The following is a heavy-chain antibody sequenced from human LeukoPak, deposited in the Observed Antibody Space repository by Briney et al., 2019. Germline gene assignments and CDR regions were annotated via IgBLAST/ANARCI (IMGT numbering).Heavy chain of an antibody. CDR1: GYSISSGYY. V-gene: IGHV4-38-2*01. D-gene: IGHD2-2*01. J-gene: IGHJ5*02. Sequence: SETLSLTCAVSGYSISSGYYCGWIRQAPGKGLEWIGSIYHSGSTCYNPSLKSRVTISVDTSKNQFSLKLSSVTAADTAVYYCAGYQLPMGWFDPWGQGTLVTVSS. CDR3: AGYQLPMGWFDP. CDR2: IYHSGST.